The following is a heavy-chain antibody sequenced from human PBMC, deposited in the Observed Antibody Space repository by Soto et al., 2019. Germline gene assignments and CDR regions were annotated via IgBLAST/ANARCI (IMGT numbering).Heavy chain of an antibody. CDR2: ITSDGSDT. CDR3: VRGAPYDF. CDR1: GFALSGYW. Sequence: EVQLVESGGGVVQPGGSLRLSCAASGFALSGYWMHWVRQPAGKGLMWVSRITSDGSDTSSADSVKGRFTISRDNAKNALYLQMNSMRVEDTAVYYCVRGAPYDFWGQGVQVTVSS. V-gene: IGHV3-74*01. D-gene: IGHD3-10*01. J-gene: IGHJ4*02.